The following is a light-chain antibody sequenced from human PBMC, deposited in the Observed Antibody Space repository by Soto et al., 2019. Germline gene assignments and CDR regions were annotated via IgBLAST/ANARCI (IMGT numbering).Light chain of an antibody. J-gene: IGKJ1*01. CDR1: QNIKTY. CDR3: QQSFSSPPWT. Sequence: DIQMTQSPSSLSASVGDSVTITCRASQNIKTYLNWYQQKPGKAPNLLIYAASSLHSGVPSRFSGSGSGTDFTLTISSLQPDDFATYYCQQSFSSPPWTFGQGTKVDIK. CDR2: AAS. V-gene: IGKV1-39*01.